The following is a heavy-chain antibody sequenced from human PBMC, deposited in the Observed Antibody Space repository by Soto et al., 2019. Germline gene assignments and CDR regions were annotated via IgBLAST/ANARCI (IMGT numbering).Heavy chain of an antibody. CDR2: INPNSGGT. V-gene: IGHV1-2*02. CDR3: ARSITMVRGVIGPREYGMDV. Sequence: ASVKVSCKASGYTFTGYYMHWVRQAPGQGLEWMGWINPNSGGTNYARKFQGRVTMTRDTSISTAYMELSRLRSDDTAVYYCARSITMVRGVIGPREYGMDVWGQGTTVTVSS. CDR1: GYTFTGYY. D-gene: IGHD3-10*01. J-gene: IGHJ6*02.